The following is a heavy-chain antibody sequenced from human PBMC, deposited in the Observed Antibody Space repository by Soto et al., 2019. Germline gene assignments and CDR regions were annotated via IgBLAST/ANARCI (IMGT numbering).Heavy chain of an antibody. CDR3: ANPYYGSGSYYHPSFDF. CDR1: GFTFSSYA. V-gene: IGHV3-23*01. Sequence: GALRLSCAASGFTFSSYAMSWVRQAPGKGLEWVSAISGSGGSTYYADSVKGRFTISRDNSKNTLYLQMNSLRAEDTAVYYCANPYYGSGSYYHPSFDFWGQGTLATVSS. J-gene: IGHJ4*02. D-gene: IGHD3-10*01. CDR2: ISGSGGST.